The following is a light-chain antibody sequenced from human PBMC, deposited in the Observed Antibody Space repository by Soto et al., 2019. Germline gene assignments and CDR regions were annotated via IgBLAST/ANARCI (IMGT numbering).Light chain of an antibody. V-gene: IGKV3-11*01. CDR3: QQRSNWPIT. CDR1: QSVSSY. Sequence: EIVLTQSPATLSSSTGERAMLSCRASQSVSSYLAWYQQKPGQAPRLLIYDASNRATGIPAWFSGSGSGTDFTLTISSLEPEDFAVYYCQQRSNWPITFGQGTRMEI. CDR2: DAS. J-gene: IGKJ5*01.